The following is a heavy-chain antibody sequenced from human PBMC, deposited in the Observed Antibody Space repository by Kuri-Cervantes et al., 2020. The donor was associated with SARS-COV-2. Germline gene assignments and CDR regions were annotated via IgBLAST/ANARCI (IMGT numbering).Heavy chain of an antibody. Sequence: SVKVSCKASGGTFSSYGISWMRQAPGQGLEWMGGIIPIFGTANYAQKFQGRVTITADESTSTAYMELSSLRSEDTAVYYCARDESGSGTLVTQWYWGQGTLVTVSS. V-gene: IGHV1-69*13. CDR1: GGTFSSYG. CDR3: ARDESGSGTLVTQWY. J-gene: IGHJ4*02. D-gene: IGHD1-14*01. CDR2: IIPIFGTA.